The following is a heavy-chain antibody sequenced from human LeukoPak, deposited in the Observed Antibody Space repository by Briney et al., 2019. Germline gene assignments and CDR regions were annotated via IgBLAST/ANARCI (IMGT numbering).Heavy chain of an antibody. CDR1: GFTFSSYS. J-gene: IGHJ6*03. D-gene: IGHD3-22*01. CDR2: ISSSSSTI. Sequence: GGSLRLSCAASGFTFSSYSMNWVRQAPGKGLEWVSYISSSSSTIYYADSVKGRFTISRDNAKNSLYLQMNSLRAEDTAVYYCARSPHSSDSAGYYYYYYMDVWGKGTTVTVSS. CDR3: ARSPHSSDSAGYYYYYYMDV. V-gene: IGHV3-48*04.